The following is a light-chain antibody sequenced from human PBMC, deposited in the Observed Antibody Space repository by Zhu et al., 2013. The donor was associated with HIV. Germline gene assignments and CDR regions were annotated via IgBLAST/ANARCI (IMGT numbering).Light chain of an antibody. CDR1: QSVGNNF. CDR2: GTS. CDR3: QHNDTSSLT. J-gene: IGKJ4*01. Sequence: EIVLTQSPATLSLSPGETATLSCRASQSVGNNFLAWYQHKPGQAPRLLIYGTSTRATGIPDRFSGSGSGTDFTLSISRLDPEDFAVYYCQHNDTSSLTFGGGTTVEVK. V-gene: IGKV3-20*01.